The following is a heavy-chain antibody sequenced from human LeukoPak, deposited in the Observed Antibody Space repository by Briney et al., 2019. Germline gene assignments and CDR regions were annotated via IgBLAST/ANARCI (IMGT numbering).Heavy chain of an antibody. J-gene: IGHJ3*02. CDR3: ASTSSAYCGGDCYGAFDI. D-gene: IGHD2-21*02. Sequence: SETLSLTCTVSGGSISSGDYYWSWIRQPPGKGLEWIGYIYYSGSTYYNPSLKSRVTISVDTSKNQFSLKLSSVTAADTAVYYCASTSSAYCGGDCYGAFDIWGQGTMVTVSS. CDR1: GGSISSGDYY. CDR2: IYYSGST. V-gene: IGHV4-30-4*01.